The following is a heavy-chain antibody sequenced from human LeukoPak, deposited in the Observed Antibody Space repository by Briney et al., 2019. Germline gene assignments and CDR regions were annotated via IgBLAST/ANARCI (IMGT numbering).Heavy chain of an antibody. D-gene: IGHD3-10*01. J-gene: IGHJ6*04. CDR1: GVTFSSYW. CDR3: AREWNYYGSGIMDV. V-gene: IGHV3-7*01. Sequence: QPGGSLGLSCAASGVTFSSYWMSWVRQAPGEGLEWVANIKQDGGEKYYVGSVKGRFTVSRDNAKNSLYLQMNSLRAEDTAVYYCAREWNYYGSGIMDVWGKGTTVTVSS. CDR2: IKQDGGEK.